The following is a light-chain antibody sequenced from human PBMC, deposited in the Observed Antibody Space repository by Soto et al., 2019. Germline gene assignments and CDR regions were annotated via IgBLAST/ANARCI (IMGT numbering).Light chain of an antibody. CDR2: DTS. Sequence: EIVLTQSPATLSLSPGERATLSCRASQTVSSYLVWYQKKPGQAPRFLISDTSHRATGIPARFSGSGSGTDFTLTISSLEPEDSGVYYCQQRSNWPPEYTFGQGTKLEIK. V-gene: IGKV3-11*01. CDR3: QQRSNWPPEYT. J-gene: IGKJ2*01. CDR1: QTVSSY.